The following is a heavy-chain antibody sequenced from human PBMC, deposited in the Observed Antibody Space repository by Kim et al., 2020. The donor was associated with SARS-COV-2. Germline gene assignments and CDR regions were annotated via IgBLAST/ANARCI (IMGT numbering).Heavy chain of an antibody. CDR1: GFIFRTNA. D-gene: IGHD3-10*01. V-gene: IGHV3-23*01. CDR2: IGGDEST. Sequence: GGSLRLSCVGSGFIFRTNAMNWVRQTPGKGLEWVSGIGGDESTHYADSVKGRFTISRDNSRNTPHLQMSSLRVEDTAIYYCAKDLYDYSAMDVWGQGTTVTVSS. CDR3: AKDLYDYSAMDV. J-gene: IGHJ6*02.